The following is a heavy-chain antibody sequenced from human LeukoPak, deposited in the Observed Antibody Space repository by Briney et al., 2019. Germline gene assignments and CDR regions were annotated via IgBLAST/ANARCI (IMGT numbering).Heavy chain of an antibody. J-gene: IGHJ4*02. Sequence: PGGSLRLSCAASEFTFSSYAMSWVRQAPGKGLEWVSVISGSGGSTYYADSVKGRFTISRDNSKNTLYLQMNSLRAEDTAVYYCAKDAYSSGWYSDYWGQGTLVTVSS. CDR3: AKDAYSSGWYSDY. D-gene: IGHD6-19*01. V-gene: IGHV3-23*01. CDR1: EFTFSSYA. CDR2: ISGSGGST.